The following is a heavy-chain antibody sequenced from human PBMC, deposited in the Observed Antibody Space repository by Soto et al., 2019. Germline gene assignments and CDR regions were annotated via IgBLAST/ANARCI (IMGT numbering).Heavy chain of an antibody. V-gene: IGHV3-23*01. J-gene: IGHJ4*02. CDR3: AKDPTCSGGSCYSTRRRDY. Sequence: GGSLRLSCAASGFTFSSYAMSWVRQAPGKGLEWVSAISGSGGSTYYADSVKGRFTISRDNSKNTLYLQMNSLRAEDTAVYYCAKDPTCSGGSCYSTRRRDYWGQGTLVTVSS. CDR1: GFTFSSYA. D-gene: IGHD2-15*01. CDR2: ISGSGGST.